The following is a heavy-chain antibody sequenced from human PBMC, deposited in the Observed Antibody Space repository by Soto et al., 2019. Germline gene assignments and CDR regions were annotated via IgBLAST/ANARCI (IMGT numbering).Heavy chain of an antibody. D-gene: IGHD3-22*01. J-gene: IGHJ4*02. CDR2: VDYTGNT. CDR1: GGSISNYY. Sequence: SETLSLTCILSGGSISNYYWSWIRQSPGKGLEWIGYVDYTGNTNFKYNPSLESRVTISVDTSKNQFSLKLSSVTAADTAVYYCARVPDYYDSSGYYLGYFDYCGQGTLVTVSS. CDR3: ARVPDYYDSSGYYLGYFDY. V-gene: IGHV4-59*12.